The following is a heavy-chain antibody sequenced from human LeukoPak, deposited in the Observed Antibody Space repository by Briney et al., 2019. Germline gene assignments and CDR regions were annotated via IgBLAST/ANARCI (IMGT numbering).Heavy chain of an antibody. D-gene: IGHD3-22*01. CDR1: DGSVSGYY. J-gene: IGHJ6*02. CDR2: IYYSGGT. CDR3: ARYYYDSGGGYYGMDV. V-gene: IGHV4-59*08. Sequence: SETLSLTCTVSDGSVSGYYWSWIRQPPGKGLEWIGYIYYSGGTNYNPSLKSRVTISVDTSKNQFSLKLSSVTAADTAVYYCARYYYDSGGGYYGMDVWGQGTTVTVSS.